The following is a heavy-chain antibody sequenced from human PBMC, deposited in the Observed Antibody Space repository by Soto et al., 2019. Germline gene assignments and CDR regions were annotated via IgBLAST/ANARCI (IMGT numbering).Heavy chain of an antibody. CDR3: AKGHDVGLAVAGL. CDR2: ISYDGSNK. CDR1: GFTFSSYG. D-gene: IGHD6-19*01. V-gene: IGHV3-30*18. Sequence: QVQLVESGGGVVQPGRSLRLSCAASGFTFSSYGMHWVRQAPGKGLEWVAVISYDGSNKYYADSVKGRFTISRDNSKNTLYLQMNSLRAEDTAVYYCAKGHDVGLAVAGLWGQGTLVTVSS. J-gene: IGHJ4*02.